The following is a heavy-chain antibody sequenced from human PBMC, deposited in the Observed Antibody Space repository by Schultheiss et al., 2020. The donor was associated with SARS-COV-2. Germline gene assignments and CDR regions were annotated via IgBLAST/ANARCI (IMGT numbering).Heavy chain of an antibody. J-gene: IGHJ6*02. Sequence: SQTLSLTCTVSGGSISSYYWSWIRQPAGKGLEWIGYIYYSGSTNYNPSLKSRVTISVDTSKNQFSLKLSSVTAADTAVYYCARGFRITMVRGVHRGGMDVWGQGTTVTVSS. CDR2: IYYSGST. D-gene: IGHD3-10*01. V-gene: IGHV4-59*01. CDR1: GGSISSYY. CDR3: ARGFRITMVRGVHRGGMDV.